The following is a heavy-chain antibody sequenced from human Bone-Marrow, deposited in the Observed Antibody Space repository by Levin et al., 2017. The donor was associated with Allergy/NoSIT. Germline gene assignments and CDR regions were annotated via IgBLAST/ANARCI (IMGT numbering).Heavy chain of an antibody. Sequence: GGSLRLSCAASGFSFNGYGFHWVRQAPGKGLEWVAVISHDGKSKYYADSVKGRFTISRDNSKTSLFLQMNSLRPEDTAVYYCAKDEGPGAARANYIDYWGQGTLVTVSS. D-gene: IGHD3-10*01. J-gene: IGHJ4*02. CDR1: GFSFNGYG. CDR3: AKDEGPGAARANYIDY. CDR2: ISHDGKSK. V-gene: IGHV3-30*18.